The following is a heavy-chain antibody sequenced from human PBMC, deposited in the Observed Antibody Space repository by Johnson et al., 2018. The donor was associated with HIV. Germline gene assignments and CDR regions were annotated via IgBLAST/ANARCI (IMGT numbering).Heavy chain of an antibody. J-gene: IGHJ3*02. CDR2: INSDGSSI. D-gene: IGHD5-12*01. V-gene: IGHV3-20*04. CDR3: VREGRYSGYDPLKRNAFDI. Sequence: VQLVESGGGVVRPGGSLRLSCAASGSTFDDYGMSWVRQAPGKGLVWVSRINSDGSSITYADSVQGRFTISRDNANNSLYLQMDSLRAEDAAVYFCVREGRYSGYDPLKRNAFDIWGQGTVVTVSS. CDR1: GSTFDDYG.